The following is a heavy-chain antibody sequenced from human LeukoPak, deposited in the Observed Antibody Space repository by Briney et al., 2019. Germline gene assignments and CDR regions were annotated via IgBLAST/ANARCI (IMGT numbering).Heavy chain of an antibody. CDR3: AKDLSSAITSALVLDV. J-gene: IGHJ6*02. CDR1: GFTFDDYA. CDR2: ISWNSGSI. D-gene: IGHD3-22*01. V-gene: IGHV3-9*01. Sequence: GGSLRLSCAASGFTFDDYAMHWVRQAPGKGLEWVSGISWNSGSIGYADSVKGRFTISRENAKNSLYLQMNSLRAEDTALYYCAKDLSSAITSALVLDVWGQGTTV.